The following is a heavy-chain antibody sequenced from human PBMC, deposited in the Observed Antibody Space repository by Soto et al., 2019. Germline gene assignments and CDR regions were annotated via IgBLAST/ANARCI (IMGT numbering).Heavy chain of an antibody. D-gene: IGHD3-10*01. V-gene: IGHV1-69*02. CDR2: INPILSMS. Sequence: QVQLVQSGAGVQRPGSSVRVSCKASGDTFNFYTINWVRQAPGQGLQWMGRINPILSMSNYAPRFQGRVTMTADKSTSTAYMELSSLRSEDTAMYYCATSYGSGYRAFDSWGQGALVTVSS. J-gene: IGHJ4*02. CDR1: GDTFNFYT. CDR3: ATSYGSGYRAFDS.